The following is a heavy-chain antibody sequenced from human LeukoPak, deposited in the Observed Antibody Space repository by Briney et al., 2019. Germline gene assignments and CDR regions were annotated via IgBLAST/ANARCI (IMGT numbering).Heavy chain of an antibody. CDR1: GYSFGSFG. D-gene: IGHD3-3*01. V-gene: IGHV1-18*01. Sequence: ASVKVSCKASGYSFGSFGYYWFRQAPGQGLEWMGWISAYNGNTNYAQKLQGRVTMTTDTSTSTAYMELRSLRSDDTAVYYCALGRITIFGVVIMGDYWGQGTLVTVSS. J-gene: IGHJ4*02. CDR3: ALGRITIFGVVIMGDY. CDR2: ISAYNGNT.